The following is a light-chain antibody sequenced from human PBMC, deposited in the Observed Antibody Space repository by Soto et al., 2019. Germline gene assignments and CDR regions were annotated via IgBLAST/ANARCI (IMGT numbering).Light chain of an antibody. CDR2: GAS. Sequence: IVMTQSPSTLSVSPGERAPLSCRASQSVSSSLAWYQQKPGQAPRLLIYGASTRATGIPARFSGSGSGTEVTLTISSLQSEDFEVYYCQQRNNSPLTFGGGTKVDIK. V-gene: IGKV3-15*01. CDR1: QSVSSS. CDR3: QQRNNSPLT. J-gene: IGKJ4*02.